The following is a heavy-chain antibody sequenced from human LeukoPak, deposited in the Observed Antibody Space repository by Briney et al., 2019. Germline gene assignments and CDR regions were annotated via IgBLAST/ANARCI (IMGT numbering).Heavy chain of an antibody. Sequence: ASVKVSCKASGYTFTSYYMNWVRQAPGQGLEWMGIMNPSGGSTSYAQKFQGRVTMTRDMSTNTVYMELSSLKSEDTAVYYCARGGLIVGVTTAFDYWGQGTLVTVSS. D-gene: IGHD1-26*01. J-gene: IGHJ4*02. V-gene: IGHV1-46*01. CDR3: ARGGLIVGVTTAFDY. CDR2: MNPSGGST. CDR1: GYTFTSYY.